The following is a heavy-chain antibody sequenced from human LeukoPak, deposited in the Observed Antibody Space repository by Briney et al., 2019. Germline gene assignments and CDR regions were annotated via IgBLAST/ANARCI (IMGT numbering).Heavy chain of an antibody. V-gene: IGHV3-23*01. D-gene: IGHD5-24*01. Sequence: GGSLRLSCAASGFTFTNYWMSWVRQAPGKGLEWVSIISGSGGSTYYADSVKGRFTISRDNSKSTLYLHMNSLRAEDTAVYYCAKGLGRWLQYIDYWGQGTLVTVSS. CDR2: ISGSGGST. CDR3: AKGLGRWLQYIDY. J-gene: IGHJ4*02. CDR1: GFTFTNYW.